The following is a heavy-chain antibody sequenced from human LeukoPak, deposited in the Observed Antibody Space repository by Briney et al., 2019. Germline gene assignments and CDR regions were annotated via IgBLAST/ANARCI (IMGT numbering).Heavy chain of an antibody. CDR1: GGTFSSYA. Sequence: SVKVSCKASGGTFSSYAISWVRQAPGQGLEWMGGIIPIFGTANYAQKFQGRVTITADESTSTAYMELSSLRSEDTAVYYCARDFGSSWYSYYYGMDVWGQGTTVTVSS. CDR3: ARDFGSSWYSYYYGMDV. J-gene: IGHJ6*02. V-gene: IGHV1-69*13. D-gene: IGHD6-13*01. CDR2: IIPIFGTA.